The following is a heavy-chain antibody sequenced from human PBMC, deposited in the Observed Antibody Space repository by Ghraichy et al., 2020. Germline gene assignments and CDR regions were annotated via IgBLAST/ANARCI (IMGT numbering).Heavy chain of an antibody. CDR1: GYTFISHA. Sequence: ASVKLSCKASGYTFISHAMHWVRQAPGQGLEWMGWINTNTGNPTYAQGFTGRFVFSLDTSVTTAYLQISSLKAEDTAVYYCARVRGSGDNNWFDPWGQGTLVTVSS. V-gene: IGHV7-4-1*02. CDR2: INTNTGNP. CDR3: ARVRGSGDNNWFDP. D-gene: IGHD5-24*01. J-gene: IGHJ5*02.